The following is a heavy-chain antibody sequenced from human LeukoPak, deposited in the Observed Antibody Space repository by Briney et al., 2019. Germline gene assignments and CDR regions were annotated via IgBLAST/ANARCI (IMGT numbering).Heavy chain of an antibody. CDR2: VSGSGGST. Sequence: PGGSLRLSCAASRFTFSSYAMSWVRQAPGKGLEWVSAVSGSGGSTYYADSVKGRFTISRDNSKNTLYLQMNSLRAEDTAIYYCAKDRSAVRGMDMDVWGQGTTVTVSS. J-gene: IGHJ6*02. CDR1: RFTFSSYA. D-gene: IGHD1-14*01. CDR3: AKDRSAVRGMDMDV. V-gene: IGHV3-23*01.